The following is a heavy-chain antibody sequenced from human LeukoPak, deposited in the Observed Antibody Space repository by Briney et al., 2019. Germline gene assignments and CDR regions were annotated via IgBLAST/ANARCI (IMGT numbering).Heavy chain of an antibody. Sequence: PSETLSLTCAVYGGSFSGYYWSWIRQPPGKGPEWIGEINHSGSTNYNPSLKSRVTISVDTSKNQFSLKLSSVTAADTAVYYCARGVRPYDYWGQGTLVTVSS. J-gene: IGHJ4*02. CDR2: INHSGST. CDR1: GGSFSGYY. CDR3: ARGVRPYDY. V-gene: IGHV4-34*01. D-gene: IGHD4-17*01.